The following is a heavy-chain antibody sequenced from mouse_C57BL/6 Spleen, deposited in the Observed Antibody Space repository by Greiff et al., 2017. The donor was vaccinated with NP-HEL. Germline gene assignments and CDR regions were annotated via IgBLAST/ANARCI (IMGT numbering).Heavy chain of an antibody. CDR3: ARSNHYYGSSWVDY. CDR2: IYPGNGDT. CDR1: GYTFTSYN. D-gene: IGHD1-1*01. J-gene: IGHJ2*01. V-gene: IGHV1-12*01. Sequence: LQESGAELVRPGASVKMSCKASGYTFTSYNMHWVKQTPRQGLEWIGAIYPGNGDTSYNQKFKGKATLTVDKSSSTAYMQLSSLTSEDSAVYFCARSNHYYGSSWVDYWGQGTTLTVSS.